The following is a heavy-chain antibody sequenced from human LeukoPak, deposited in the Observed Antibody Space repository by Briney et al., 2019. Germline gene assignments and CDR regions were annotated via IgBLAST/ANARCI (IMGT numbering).Heavy chain of an antibody. CDR3: AREVGWSSRWYYFYYYMDV. V-gene: IGHV3-11*04. CDR1: GFTFSDYY. D-gene: IGHD6-13*01. Sequence: GGSLRLSCAASGFTFSDYYMNWIRQAPGKGLEWVSYISNSGGSIFYADSVKGRFTISRDNAKNSLYLQMNGLRAEDTAVYYCAREVGWSSRWYYFYYYMDVWGKGATVTVSS. J-gene: IGHJ6*03. CDR2: ISNSGGSI.